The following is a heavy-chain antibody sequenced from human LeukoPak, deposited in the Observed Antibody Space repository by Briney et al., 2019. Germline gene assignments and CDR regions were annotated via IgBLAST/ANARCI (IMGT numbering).Heavy chain of an antibody. V-gene: IGHV5-51*01. J-gene: IGHJ1*01. CDR3: ARPACSSTSCYLYFQY. Sequence: VESLKISCKGSGYSFTSYWIGWVRQMPGKGLEWMAITGPANSDTRYSPSFQGQVTISADKSISTAYLHWSSLKASDTAMYYCARPACSSTSCYLYFQYWGQGTLVTVSS. CDR2: TGPANSDT. D-gene: IGHD2-2*01. CDR1: GYSFTSYW.